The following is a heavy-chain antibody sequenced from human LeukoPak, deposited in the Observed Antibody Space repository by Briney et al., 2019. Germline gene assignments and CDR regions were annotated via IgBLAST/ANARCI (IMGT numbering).Heavy chain of an antibody. CDR2: ISSSGKTI. D-gene: IGHD6-13*01. J-gene: IGHJ4*02. CDR1: GFTFSSYE. CDR3: ATTSIAAAVPGCFDY. Sequence: PGGFLRLSCEASGFTFSSYEMNWVRQAPGKGLEWVSYISSSGKTIYYADSTKGRFTVSRDNAKNSLYLQMNSLRAEDTAVYYCATTSIAAAVPGCFDYWGQGTLVTVFS. V-gene: IGHV3-48*03.